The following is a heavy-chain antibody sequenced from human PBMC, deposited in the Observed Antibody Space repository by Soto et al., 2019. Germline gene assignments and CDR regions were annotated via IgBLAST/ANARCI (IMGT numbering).Heavy chain of an antibody. CDR1: GYTFTSYG. CDR2: ISAYNGNT. D-gene: IGHD2-2*01. J-gene: IGHJ6*03. V-gene: IGHV1-18*01. Sequence: QVQLVQSGAEVKKPGASVKVSCKASGYTFTSYGISWVRQAPGQGLEWMGWISAYNGNTNYAQKLQGRVTMTTDTSTSTAHMELRSLRSDDTAVYYCARDFPIVVVPAAINYMDVWGKGTTVTVSS. CDR3: ARDFPIVVVPAAINYMDV.